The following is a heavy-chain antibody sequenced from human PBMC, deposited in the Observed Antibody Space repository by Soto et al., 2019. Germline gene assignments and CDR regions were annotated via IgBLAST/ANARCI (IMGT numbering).Heavy chain of an antibody. CDR2: IYYSGST. D-gene: IGHD7-27*01. CDR3: ARVLSWGPYFDY. CDR1: GGSISSYY. J-gene: IGHJ4*02. Sequence: SETLSLTCTVSGGSISSYYWSWIRQPPGKGLEWIGYIYYSGSTNYNPSLKSRVTISVDTSKNQFSLKLSSVTAADTAVYYCARVLSWGPYFDYWGQGTLVTVSS. V-gene: IGHV4-59*08.